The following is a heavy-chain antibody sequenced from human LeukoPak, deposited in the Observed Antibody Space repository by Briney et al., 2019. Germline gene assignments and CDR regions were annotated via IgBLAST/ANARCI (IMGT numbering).Heavy chain of an antibody. D-gene: IGHD3-9*01. V-gene: IGHV4-34*01. CDR1: GGSFSGYY. CDR3: ASTSGYSLMSD. J-gene: IGHJ4*02. Sequence: PSETLSLTCAVYGGSFSGYYWSWICQPPGKGLEWIGEINHSGSTNYNPSLKSRVTISVDTSKNQFSLKLSSVTAADTAVYYCASTSGYSLMSDWGQGTLVTVSS. CDR2: INHSGST.